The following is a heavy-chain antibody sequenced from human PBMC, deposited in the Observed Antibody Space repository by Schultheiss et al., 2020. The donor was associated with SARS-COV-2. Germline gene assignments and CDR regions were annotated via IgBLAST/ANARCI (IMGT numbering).Heavy chain of an antibody. J-gene: IGHJ5*02. CDR3: TRLGSSGFDP. V-gene: IGHV5-51*01. CDR1: GYSFSTYW. CDR2: VYPGGSDT. D-gene: IGHD3-22*01. Sequence: GESLKISCQGSGYSFSTYWIAWVRQMPGKGLEWMGIVYPGGSDTRYSPSFHGLVTFSADKSISTAYLQWSSLKASDTAMYYCTRLGSSGFDPWGQGTLVTVSS.